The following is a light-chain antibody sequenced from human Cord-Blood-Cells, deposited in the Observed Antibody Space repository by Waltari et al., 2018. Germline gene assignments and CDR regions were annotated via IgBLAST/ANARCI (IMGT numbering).Light chain of an antibody. CDR2: SNN. J-gene: IGLJ3*02. CDR1: SSNIGSNP. Sequence: QSVLTQPPSASGTTGQRVTFSCSGSSSNIGSNPVNWYQHPPGTAPKLLLYSNNQRPSGVPDRFSGSKSGTSASLAISGLQSEDEADYYCAAWDDSLNGWVFGGGTKLTVL. CDR3: AAWDDSLNGWV. V-gene: IGLV1-44*01.